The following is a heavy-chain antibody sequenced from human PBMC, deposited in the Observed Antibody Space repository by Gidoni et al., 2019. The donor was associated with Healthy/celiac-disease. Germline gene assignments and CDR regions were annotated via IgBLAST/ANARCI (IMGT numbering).Heavy chain of an antibody. Sequence: EVQLFESGGGLVQPGGSLRLSCAASGFTFSSYSMSWFRQAPGKGLEWVSVISGSGGSKYYEDSVKGRFTISRDNSKNTLYMQMNSLRAEDTAVYYCAKRRQRTYYYDSSGYYYFDYWGQGTLVTVSS. CDR1: GFTFSSYS. CDR2: ISGSGGSK. V-gene: IGHV3-23*01. J-gene: IGHJ4*02. CDR3: AKRRQRTYYYDSSGYYYFDY. D-gene: IGHD3-22*01.